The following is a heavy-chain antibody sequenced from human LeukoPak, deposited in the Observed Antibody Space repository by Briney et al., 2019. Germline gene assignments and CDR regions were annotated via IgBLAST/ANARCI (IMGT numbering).Heavy chain of an antibody. Sequence: SETLSLTCAVYGGSFSGYYWSWICQPPGKGLEWIGEINHSGSTNYNPSLKSRVTISVDTSKNQFSLKLSSVTAADTAVYYCARVHGGIVDYWGQGTLVTVSS. CDR1: GGSFSGYY. D-gene: IGHD2-15*01. CDR2: INHSGST. J-gene: IGHJ4*02. CDR3: ARVHGGIVDY. V-gene: IGHV4-34*01.